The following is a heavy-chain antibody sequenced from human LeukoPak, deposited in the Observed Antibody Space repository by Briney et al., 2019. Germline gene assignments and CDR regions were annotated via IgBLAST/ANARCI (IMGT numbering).Heavy chain of an antibody. CDR3: ARDRVSIFGVIMGYMDV. CDR2: IDYRGTT. V-gene: IGHV4-59*01. Sequence: SETLSLTCTVSGGSMNNYYWSWIRQPPGKGLEWIGHIDYRGTTNYHPSLRSRATISVDMSKNQFSLKLRSVTAADTAVYYCARDRVSIFGVIMGYMDVWGKGTTATVSS. D-gene: IGHD3-3*01. J-gene: IGHJ6*03. CDR1: GGSMNNYY.